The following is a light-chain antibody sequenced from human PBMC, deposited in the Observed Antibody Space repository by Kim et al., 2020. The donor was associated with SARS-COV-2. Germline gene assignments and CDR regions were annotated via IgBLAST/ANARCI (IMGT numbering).Light chain of an antibody. V-gene: IGLV2-23*02. CDR2: EVS. CDR3: CSYAGSSTAV. CDR1: SSDVGSYNL. J-gene: IGLJ7*01. Sequence: GQAITITCTGTSSDVGSYNLVSWYQQHPGKAPKLMIYEVSKRPSGVSNRFSGSKSGNTASLTISWLQAEDEADYYCCSYAGSSTAVFGGGTQLTVL.